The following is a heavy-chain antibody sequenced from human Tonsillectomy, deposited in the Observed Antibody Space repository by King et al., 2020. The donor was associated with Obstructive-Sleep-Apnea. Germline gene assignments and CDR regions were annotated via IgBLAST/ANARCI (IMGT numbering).Heavy chain of an antibody. J-gene: IGHJ4*02. CDR1: GFTFSSYG. Sequence: VQLVESGGGVDQPGRSLRLSCAASGFTFSSYGMHWVRQAPGKGLEWVAVISYDGTNKYYADSVKGRFTISRDNSKNTLYLQMNSLRVEDTAVYYCAKDLGPRFGESWDWGQGTLVTVSS. CDR3: AKDLGPRFGESWD. CDR2: ISYDGTNK. D-gene: IGHD3-10*01. V-gene: IGHV3-30*18.